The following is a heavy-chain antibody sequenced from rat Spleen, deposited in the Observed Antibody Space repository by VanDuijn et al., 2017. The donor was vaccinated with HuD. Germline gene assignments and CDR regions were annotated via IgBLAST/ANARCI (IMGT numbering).Heavy chain of an antibody. CDR2: IWSGGST. D-gene: IGHD1-6*01. V-gene: IGHV2S12*01. CDR1: GFSLTSNG. J-gene: IGHJ3*01. CDR3: ARWKYTTDWFTY. Sequence: QVQLRESGPGLVQPSQTLSLTCTVSGFSLTSNGVSWVRQPPGKGLEWIGAIWSGGSTDYKSALKSRLSISRDTSKSQVFLKMNSLQTEDTAMYFCARWKYTTDWFTYWGQGTLVTVSS.